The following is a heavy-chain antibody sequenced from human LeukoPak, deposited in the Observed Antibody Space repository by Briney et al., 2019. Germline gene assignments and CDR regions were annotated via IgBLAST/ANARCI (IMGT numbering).Heavy chain of an antibody. D-gene: IGHD1-26*01. CDR2: INSDGSTI. V-gene: IGHV3-74*01. CDR1: GFSFSSNW. J-gene: IGHJ4*02. CDR3: ARALVGASDY. Sequence: GGSLRLSCVASGFSFSSNWMHWVRQAPGKGLVWVSRINSDGSTINYAASVKGRFTISRGNAKNTLFLQMNSLRVEDTAVYYCARALVGASDYWGQGTVVTVSS.